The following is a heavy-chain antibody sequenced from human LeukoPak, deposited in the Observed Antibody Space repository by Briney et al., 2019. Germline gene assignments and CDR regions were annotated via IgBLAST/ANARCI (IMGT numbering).Heavy chain of an antibody. Sequence: PGRSLRLSCAASGFTFDDYAMHWVRQAPGKGLEGVSGISWNSGSIGYADSVKGRFTISRDNAKNSLYLQMNSLRAEDTALYYCAKEYSSRNYFDYWGQGTLVTVSS. J-gene: IGHJ4*02. CDR1: GFTFDDYA. CDR3: AKEYSSRNYFDY. V-gene: IGHV3-9*01. CDR2: ISWNSGSI. D-gene: IGHD6-19*01.